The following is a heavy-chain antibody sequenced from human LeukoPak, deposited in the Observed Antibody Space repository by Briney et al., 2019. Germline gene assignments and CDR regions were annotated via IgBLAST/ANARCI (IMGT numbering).Heavy chain of an antibody. D-gene: IGHD2-15*01. V-gene: IGHV4-38-2*01. CDR2: IYHSGST. CDR1: GYSISSGYY. J-gene: IGHJ4*02. CDR3: ARGGPLVYCSGGSCYSLDY. Sequence: TSETLSLTCAVSGYSISSGYYWGWIRQPPGKGLEWIGSIYHSGSTYHNPSLKSRVTISVDTSKNQFSLKLSSVTAADTAVYYCARGGPLVYCSGGSCYSLDYWGQGTLVTVSS.